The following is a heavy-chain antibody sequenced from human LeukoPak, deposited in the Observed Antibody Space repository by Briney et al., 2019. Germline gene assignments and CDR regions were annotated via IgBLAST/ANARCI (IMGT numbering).Heavy chain of an antibody. J-gene: IGHJ4*02. D-gene: IGHD3-22*01. CDR1: GYSFTSYW. V-gene: IGHV5-51*01. CDR3: ARLDNRYYDSSGYYGGWVDY. CDR2: IYPGDSDT. Sequence: GESLKISCKGSGYSFTSYWNGWVRQMPGKGLEWMGIIYPGDSDTRYSPSFQGQVTISADKSISTAYLQWSSLKASDTAMYYCARLDNRYYDSSGYYGGWVDYWGQGTLVTVSS.